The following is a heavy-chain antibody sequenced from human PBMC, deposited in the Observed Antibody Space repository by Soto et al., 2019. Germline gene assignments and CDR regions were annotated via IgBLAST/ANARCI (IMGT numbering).Heavy chain of an antibody. D-gene: IGHD3-16*01. CDR1: GDSVSNDY. Sequence: ASGKVCCKASGDSVSNDYLHWVRQAPGQGFEWLGVISPFGGATAYAQSFKGRVTVTMDKSSTTFYLELSSLRSDDTAVYYCAKGRGGKTVANFGMDVWGQGVTVTVSS. V-gene: IGHV1-46*01. J-gene: IGHJ6*02. CDR3: AKGRGGKTVANFGMDV. CDR2: ISPFGGAT.